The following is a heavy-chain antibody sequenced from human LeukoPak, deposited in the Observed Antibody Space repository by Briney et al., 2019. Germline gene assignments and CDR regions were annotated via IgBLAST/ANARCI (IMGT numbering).Heavy chain of an antibody. D-gene: IGHD3-10*01. CDR1: GGSISSGDYY. CDR2: IYYSGST. J-gene: IGHJ6*02. CDR3: ARDYSGRTNYGMDV. V-gene: IGHV4-30-4*01. Sequence: KPSETLSLTCTVSGGSISSGDYYWSWIRQPPGKGLEWIGYIYYSGSTYYNPSLKSRVTISVDTSKNQFSLKLSSVTAADTAVYYCARDYSGRTNYGMDVWGQETTVTVSS.